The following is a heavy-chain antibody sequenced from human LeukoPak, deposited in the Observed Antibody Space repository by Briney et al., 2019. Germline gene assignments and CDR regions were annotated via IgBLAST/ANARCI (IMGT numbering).Heavy chain of an antibody. CDR2: INVEGTRT. CDR1: GFTFGSYW. J-gene: IGHJ5*02. V-gene: IGHV3-74*01. D-gene: IGHD4-11*01. Sequence: GGSLRLSCAASGFTFGSYWMHWVRQAPGKGLVWVSRINVEGTRTDYADSVRGRFTISRDNAKNTLYLQMNSLTAEDTAIYYCARSMGGSNDLWGQGTLVSVSS. CDR3: ARSMGGSNDL.